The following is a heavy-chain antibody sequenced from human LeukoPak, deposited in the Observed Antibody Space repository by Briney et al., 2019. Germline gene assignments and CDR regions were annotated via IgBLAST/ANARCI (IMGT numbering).Heavy chain of an antibody. J-gene: IGHJ4*02. D-gene: IGHD3-10*01. CDR3: AREDSYYYGSGSYPFDY. CDR1: GFTFSSYS. V-gene: IGHV3-21*01. CDR2: ISSSSSYI. Sequence: GGSLRLSCAASGFTFSSYSMNWVRQAPGKGLEWVSSISSSSSYIYYADSVKGRFTISRDYAKNSLYLQMNSLRAEDTAVYYCAREDSYYYGSGSYPFDYWGQGTLVTVSS.